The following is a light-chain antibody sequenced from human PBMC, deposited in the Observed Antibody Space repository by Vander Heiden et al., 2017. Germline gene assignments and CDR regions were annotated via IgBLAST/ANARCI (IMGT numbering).Light chain of an antibody. V-gene: IGLV1-44*01. CDR2: SNN. Sequence: QSVLTQPPSASGTPGQRVTISCSGSSSNIGSNTVNWYQQLPGTAPKLLIYSNNQRPSGVPDRFSGSKSGTSASLDISGLQSEDEADYYCAEWDDSLNGPVFGGGTKLTVL. CDR3: AEWDDSLNGPV. CDR1: SSNIGSNT. J-gene: IGLJ3*02.